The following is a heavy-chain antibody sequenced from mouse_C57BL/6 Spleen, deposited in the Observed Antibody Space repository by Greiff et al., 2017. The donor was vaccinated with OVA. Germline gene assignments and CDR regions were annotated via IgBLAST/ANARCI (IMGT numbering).Heavy chain of an antibody. CDR1: GFTFSSYA. D-gene: IGHD1-1*01. CDR2: ISAGGSYT. CDR3: ARVITTVLATKREYYFDY. J-gene: IGHJ2*01. Sequence: EVQLQESGGGLVKPGGSLKLSCAASGFTFSSYAMSWVRQTPEKRLEWVATISAGGSYTYYPDNVKGRFTISRDNAKNNLYLQMCHLKSEDTAMYYCARVITTVLATKREYYFDYWGQGTTLTVSS. V-gene: IGHV5-4*01.